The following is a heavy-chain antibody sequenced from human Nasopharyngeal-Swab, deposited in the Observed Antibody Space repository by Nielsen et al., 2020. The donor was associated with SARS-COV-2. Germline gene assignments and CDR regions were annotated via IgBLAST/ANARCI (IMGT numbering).Heavy chain of an antibody. CDR3: ARGSGSYKETLFDY. Sequence: LSLTCAASGFTFSSYGMHWVRQAPGKGLEWVAVISYDGSNKYYADSVKGRFTISRDNSKNTLYLQMNSLRAEDTAVYYCARGSGSYKETLFDYWGQGTLATVSS. V-gene: IGHV3-30*03. D-gene: IGHD1-26*01. J-gene: IGHJ4*02. CDR1: GFTFSSYG. CDR2: ISYDGSNK.